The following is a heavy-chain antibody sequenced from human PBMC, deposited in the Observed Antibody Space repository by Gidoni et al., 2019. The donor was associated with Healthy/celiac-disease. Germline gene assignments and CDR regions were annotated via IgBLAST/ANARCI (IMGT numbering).Heavy chain of an antibody. D-gene: IGHD3-3*01. CDR3: APGADRWSGHQTRWGGDY. CDR2: ISYDGNNK. V-gene: IGHV3-30*03. CDR1: GFPFSSYG. J-gene: IGHJ4*03. Sequence: QVRLVESGGGVVQPGWSLSLSCAASGFPFSSYGMHWVRQAPGKGLEWVAVISYDGNNKYYVDSVKGRFTISRDNSKNTLYLQMNGLRVEDSAVYYCAPGADRWSGHQTRWGGDYWGRGTVVTVSS.